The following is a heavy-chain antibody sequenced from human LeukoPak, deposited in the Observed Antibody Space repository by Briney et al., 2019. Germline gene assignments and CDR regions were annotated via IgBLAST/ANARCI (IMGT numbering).Heavy chain of an antibody. CDR2: MYPGDSDT. V-gene: IGHV5-51*01. CDR3: ARGRRFGELFYPTYYLDY. D-gene: IGHD3-10*01. Sequence: GESLKISCKGSGYTFTSYWIGWVRQMPGKGLEWMGIMYPGDSDTRYSPSFQGQVTISDDKSNNTAYLQWSSLKASDTAVYYCARGRRFGELFYPTYYLDYWGQGTQVTVSS. J-gene: IGHJ4*02. CDR1: GYTFTSYW.